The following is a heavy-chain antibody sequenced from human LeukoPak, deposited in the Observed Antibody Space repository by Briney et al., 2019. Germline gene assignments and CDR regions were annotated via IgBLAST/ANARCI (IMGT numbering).Heavy chain of an antibody. J-gene: IGHJ4*02. Sequence: PGGSLRLSCVVSGITFSSYAMSWVRQAPGKGLDWVSAISASGGSTYYADSVKGRFTISRDNSKNTVYLQMNSPRGEDTAIYYCAPNWNLDYWGQGSLVTVSS. D-gene: IGHD1-1*01. CDR3: APNWNLDY. V-gene: IGHV3-23*01. CDR2: ISASGGST. CDR1: GITFSSYA.